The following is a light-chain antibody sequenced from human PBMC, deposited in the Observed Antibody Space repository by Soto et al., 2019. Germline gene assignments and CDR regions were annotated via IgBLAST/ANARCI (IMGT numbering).Light chain of an antibody. Sequence: EIVLTQSPGTLSLSPGERATLSCRASQSVRSSYLAWYQQKPGQAPRLLIYGASSRATGMPDRFSGSGSGTDFTLTISRLEPEDFAVDYCQQSGSSPPITFGGGTKVDIK. CDR1: QSVRSSY. V-gene: IGKV3-20*01. J-gene: IGKJ4*01. CDR3: QQSGSSPPIT. CDR2: GAS.